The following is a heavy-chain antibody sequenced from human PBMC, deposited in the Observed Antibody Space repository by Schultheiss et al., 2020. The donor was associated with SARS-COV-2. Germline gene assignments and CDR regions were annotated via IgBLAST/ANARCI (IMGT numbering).Heavy chain of an antibody. Sequence: SETLSLTCTVSGGSISSSSYYWGWIRQPPGKGLEWIGSIYYSGSTYYNPSLKSRVTISVDTSKNQFSLKLSSVTAADTAVYYCARGGGGSGSFDYWGQGTLVTVSS. CDR2: IYYSGST. V-gene: IGHV4-39*07. D-gene: IGHD3-10*01. CDR1: GGSISSSSYY. CDR3: ARGGGGSGSFDY. J-gene: IGHJ4*02.